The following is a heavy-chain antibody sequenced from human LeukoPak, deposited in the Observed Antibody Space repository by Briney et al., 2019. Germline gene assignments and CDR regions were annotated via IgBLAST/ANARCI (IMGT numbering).Heavy chain of an antibody. CDR1: SGSISSYY. CDR3: ARHHRDCSGGSCFVLDY. D-gene: IGHD2-15*01. V-gene: IGHV4-59*08. Sequence: SETLSLTCTVSSGSISSYYWSWIRQPPGKGLEWIGYIYYDGSTKYNPSLKSRVTISVDTSKNQFSLNLTSATAADTAVYYCARHHRDCSGGSCFVLDYWGQGTLVTVSS. J-gene: IGHJ4*02. CDR2: IYYDGST.